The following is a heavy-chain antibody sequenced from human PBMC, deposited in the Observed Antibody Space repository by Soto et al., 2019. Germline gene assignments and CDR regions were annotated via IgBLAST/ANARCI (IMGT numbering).Heavy chain of an antibody. Sequence: ASVKFSCKASGYAFTIYAMRWVRQGPGQRLEWMGWINAGNGNTKYSQKFQGRVTITRDTSASTAYMELSSLRSEDTAVYYCARITRSGYPDYYYYSGMDVWGQGTPVTVSS. D-gene: IGHD3-22*01. CDR3: ARITRSGYPDYYYYSGMDV. V-gene: IGHV1-3*01. CDR2: INAGNGNT. CDR1: GYAFTIYA. J-gene: IGHJ6*02.